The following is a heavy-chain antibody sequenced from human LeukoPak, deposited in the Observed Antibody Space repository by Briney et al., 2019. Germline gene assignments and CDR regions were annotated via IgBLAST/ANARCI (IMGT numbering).Heavy chain of an antibody. CDR2: VYYSGSS. Sequence: SETLSLTCTVSGDSISRGYYWGWIRPSPGKGLEWIGNVYYSGSSYFNPSLKSRVTLSADASQNQFSMKLTSLTAADTAVYYCARARPGYNHMDVWGKGTAVTVTS. V-gene: IGHV4-38-2*02. J-gene: IGHJ6*03. CDR3: ARARPGYNHMDV. CDR1: GDSISRGYY.